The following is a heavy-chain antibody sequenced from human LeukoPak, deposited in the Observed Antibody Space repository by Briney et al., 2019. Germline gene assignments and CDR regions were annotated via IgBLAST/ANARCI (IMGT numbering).Heavy chain of an antibody. CDR3: ARIGYSSSSFDY. V-gene: IGHV3-7*01. CDR1: GFRFSNYW. CDR2: IKEDGSIF. J-gene: IGHJ4*02. D-gene: IGHD6-6*01. Sequence: PGGSLRLSCAASGFRFSNYWMSWVRQAPGKGLEWVANIKEDGSIFYYVDSVKGQFTISRDNAKNSLYLQMNSLRAEDTAIYYCARIGYSSSSFDYWGQGTLVTVSS.